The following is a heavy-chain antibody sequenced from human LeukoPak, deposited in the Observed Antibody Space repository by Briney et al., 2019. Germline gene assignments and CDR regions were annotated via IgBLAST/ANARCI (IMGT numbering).Heavy chain of an antibody. V-gene: IGHV3-21*04. CDR2: ISSSSSYI. J-gene: IGHJ4*02. D-gene: IGHD4-17*01. Sequence: GGSLRLSCAASGFTFSSYSMNWVRQAPGKGLEWVSSISSSSSYIYYADSVKGRFTISRDNSKNTLYLQMNSLRAEDTAVYYCAYGDYVWYFDYWGQGTLVTVSS. CDR3: AYGDYVWYFDY. CDR1: GFTFSSYS.